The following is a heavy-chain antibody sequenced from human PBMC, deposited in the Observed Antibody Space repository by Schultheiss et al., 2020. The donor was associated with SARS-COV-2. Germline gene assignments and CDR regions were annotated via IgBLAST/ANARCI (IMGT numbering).Heavy chain of an antibody. Sequence: GGSLRLSCAASGFTFSSYSMNWVRQAPGKGLEWVANIKQDGSEKYYVDSVKGRFTISRDNSKNTLYLQMNSLRAEDTAVYYCAKDQNLEWLLYEVYYYYYMDVWGKGTTVTVSS. CDR3: AKDQNLEWLLYEVYYYYYMDV. V-gene: IGHV3-7*03. CDR1: GFTFSSYS. J-gene: IGHJ6*03. D-gene: IGHD3-3*01. CDR2: IKQDGSEK.